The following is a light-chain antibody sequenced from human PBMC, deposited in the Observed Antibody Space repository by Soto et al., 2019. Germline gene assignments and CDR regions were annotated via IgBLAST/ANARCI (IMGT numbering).Light chain of an antibody. Sequence: AIQLTQSPSSLSASVGDRVTITCRASQGISSALAWYQQKPGKAPNLLIYDASSLESGVPSRFGGSGSETEFTLTISSLQPDDFATYYCQQYNSYSNTFGQGTKVDIK. CDR3: QQYNSYSNT. V-gene: IGKV1-13*02. J-gene: IGKJ2*01. CDR2: DAS. CDR1: QGISSA.